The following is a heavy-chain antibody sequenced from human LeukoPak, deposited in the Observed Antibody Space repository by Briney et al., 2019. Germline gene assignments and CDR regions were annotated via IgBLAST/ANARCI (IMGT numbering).Heavy chain of an antibody. CDR3: AREEAGDSSDAFDI. D-gene: IGHD7-27*01. CDR1: GGSISSYY. V-gene: IGHV4-59*06. J-gene: IGHJ3*02. CDR2: IYYSGST. Sequence: PSETLSLTCTVSGGSISSYYWSWIRQPPGKGLEWIGYIYYSGSTYYNPSLKSRVTISVDTSKNQFSLKLSSVTAADTAVYYCAREEAGDSSDAFDIWGQGTMVTVSS.